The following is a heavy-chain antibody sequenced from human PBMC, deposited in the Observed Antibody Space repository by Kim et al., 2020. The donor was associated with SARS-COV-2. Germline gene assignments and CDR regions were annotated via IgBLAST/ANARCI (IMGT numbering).Heavy chain of an antibody. D-gene: IGHD3-10*01. Sequence: YADSVKGRFTISRDNAKNSLYLQMNSLRAEDTAVYYCARAPITIDAFDIWGQGTMVTVSS. CDR3: ARAPITIDAFDI. V-gene: IGHV3-11*06. J-gene: IGHJ3*02.